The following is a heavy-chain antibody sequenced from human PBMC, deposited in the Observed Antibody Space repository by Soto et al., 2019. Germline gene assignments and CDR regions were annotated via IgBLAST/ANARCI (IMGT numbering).Heavy chain of an antibody. CDR2: IYYSGNI. J-gene: IGHJ5*02. D-gene: IGHD6-13*01. V-gene: IGHV4-61*01. CDR3: ARGNIAASGTTFDP. Sequence: QVQLQESGPGLVKPSETLSLTCTVSGDSVTSRSYYWTWVRQPPGKGLEWIGYIYYSGNINYNPSLKSRFTISVDTSTNQFSLKLTSVTAADTAIYYCARGNIAASGTTFDPWGQGILVTVSS. CDR1: GDSVTSRSYY.